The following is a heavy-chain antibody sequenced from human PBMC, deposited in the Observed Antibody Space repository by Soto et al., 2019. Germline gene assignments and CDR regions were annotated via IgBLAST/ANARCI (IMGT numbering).Heavy chain of an antibody. D-gene: IGHD3-9*01. J-gene: IGHJ6*02. Sequence: QVQLVQSGAEVKKPGSSVKVSCKASGGTFSSYAISLVRQAPGQGLEWMGGIIPIFGTANYAQKFQGRVTITADESTSTAYMELSSLRSEDTAVYYCAGYDILTGYKGDYYYYGMDVWGQGTTVTVSS. CDR3: AGYDILTGYKGDYYYYGMDV. CDR2: IIPIFGTA. V-gene: IGHV1-69*01. CDR1: GGTFSSYA.